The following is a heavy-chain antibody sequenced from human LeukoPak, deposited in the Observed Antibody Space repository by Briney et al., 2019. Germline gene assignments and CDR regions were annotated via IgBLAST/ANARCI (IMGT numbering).Heavy chain of an antibody. V-gene: IGHV1-46*01. J-gene: IGHJ4*02. Sequence: ASVKVSCKASGYTFTNNFMHWVRQAPGQGLEWMGIINPSGDNTWYAQKFQGRVTMTRDMATSTDYMEVSSLRSEDTAVYYCARQYSSGWYSDWGQGTLVTVSS. CDR2: INPSGDNT. D-gene: IGHD6-19*01. CDR3: ARQYSSGWYSD. CDR1: GYTFTNNF.